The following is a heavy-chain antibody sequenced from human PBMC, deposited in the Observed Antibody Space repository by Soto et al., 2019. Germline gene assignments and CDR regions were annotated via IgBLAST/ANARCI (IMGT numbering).Heavy chain of an antibody. CDR1: GGTFSSYT. CDR2: ITPILGIA. D-gene: IGHD2-2*01. Sequence: ASVKVSCKASGGTFSSYTISWVRQAPGQGLEWMGRITPILGIANYAQKFQGRVTITADKSTSTAYMELSSLRSEDTAVYYCAFGEYQLTTINNWFDPWGQGTLVTVSS. CDR3: AFGEYQLTTINNWFDP. V-gene: IGHV1-69*02. J-gene: IGHJ5*02.